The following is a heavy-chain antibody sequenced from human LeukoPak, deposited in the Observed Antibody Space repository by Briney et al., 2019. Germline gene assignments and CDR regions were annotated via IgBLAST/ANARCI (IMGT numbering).Heavy chain of an antibody. CDR1: GFSLSSYA. CDR3: AKESTIWASAPIDY. V-gene: IGHV3-23*01. CDR2: ILARDDST. D-gene: IGHD7-27*01. Sequence: GGSLRLSCTVSGFSLSSYAMSWVRRAPGKGLEWVSGILARDDSTYYGDFVKGRFTISRDNSKNTLYLQMNSLRVDDTAVYYCAKESTIWASAPIDYWGQGTLVTVSS. J-gene: IGHJ4*02.